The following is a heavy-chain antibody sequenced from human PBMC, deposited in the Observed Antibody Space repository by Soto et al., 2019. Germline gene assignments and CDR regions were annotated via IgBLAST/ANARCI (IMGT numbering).Heavy chain of an antibody. CDR1: GFTFSSYA. Sequence: QVQLVESGGGVVQPGRSLRLSCAASGFTFSSYAMHWVRQAPGKGLEWVAVISYDGSNKYYADSVKGRFTISRDNSKNTLYVQVNSLRAEDTAVYYCAREAGGYRPFDPWGQGTLVTVSS. D-gene: IGHD5-12*01. J-gene: IGHJ5*02. CDR3: AREAGGYRPFDP. CDR2: ISYDGSNK. V-gene: IGHV3-30-3*01.